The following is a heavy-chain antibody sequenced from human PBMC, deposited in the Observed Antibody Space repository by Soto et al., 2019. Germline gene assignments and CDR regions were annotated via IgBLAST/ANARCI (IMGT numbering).Heavy chain of an antibody. CDR1: GFTFSTYN. CDR2: ISSGTGIT. V-gene: IGHV3-48*01. J-gene: IGHJ4*02. CDR3: ARDATLYSSGCSYFDY. Sequence: GGSLRLSCAASGFTFSTYNMNWVRQAPGKGPEWVSYISSGTGITYYADSVKGRFTISRDNAKDSLYLQMNSLRAEDTAVYYCARDATLYSSGCSYFDYWGQGTLVTVSS. D-gene: IGHD6-19*01.